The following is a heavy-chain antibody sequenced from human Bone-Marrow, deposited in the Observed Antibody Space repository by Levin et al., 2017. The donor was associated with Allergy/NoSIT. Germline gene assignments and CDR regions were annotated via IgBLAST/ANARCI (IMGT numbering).Heavy chain of an antibody. CDR2: ISGSGGST. J-gene: IGHJ6*02. CDR1: GFTFSSYA. CDR3: AKGPRGDWAARPAYYGMDV. Sequence: GGSLRLSCAASGFTFSSYAMSWVRQAPGKGLEWVSAISGSGGSTYYADSVKGRFTISRDNSKNTLYLQMNRLRAEDTAVYYCAKGPRGDWAARPAYYGMDVWGQGTTVTVSS. V-gene: IGHV3-23*01. D-gene: IGHD6-6*01.